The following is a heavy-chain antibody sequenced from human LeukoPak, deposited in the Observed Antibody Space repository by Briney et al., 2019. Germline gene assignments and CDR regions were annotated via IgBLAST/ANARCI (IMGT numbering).Heavy chain of an antibody. CDR2: IYYSGSA. D-gene: IGHD2-2*01. CDR1: GFTVSSNY. CDR3: ARVVVVVPAAGYYYMDV. Sequence: LRLSCAASGFTVSSNYMSWIRQPPGKGLEWIGYIYYSGSAYYNPSLKSRITISIDTSKNQFSLNLSSVTAADTAVYYCARVVVVVPAAGYYYMDVWGKGTTVTVSS. V-gene: IGHV4-30-4*08. J-gene: IGHJ6*03.